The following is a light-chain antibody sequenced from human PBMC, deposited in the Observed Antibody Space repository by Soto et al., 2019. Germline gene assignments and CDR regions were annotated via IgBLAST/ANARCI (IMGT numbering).Light chain of an antibody. CDR2: DAS. V-gene: IGKV1-5*01. CDR1: QSISSW. J-gene: IGKJ1*01. Sequence: DIQMTQSPSTLSASVGDRVTINCRASQSISSWLAWYQQKPGKAPKLLIYDASSLESGVPSRFSGSGSGTEFTLTISSLQPDDFATYYCQQYNSYPWTFGQGTKVELK. CDR3: QQYNSYPWT.